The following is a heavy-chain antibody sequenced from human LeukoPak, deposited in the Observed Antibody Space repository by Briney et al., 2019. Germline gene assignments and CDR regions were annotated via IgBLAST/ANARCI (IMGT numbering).Heavy chain of an antibody. CDR3: ARAYYDHFDAFDI. D-gene: IGHD1-26*01. CDR2: INPNSGGT. V-gene: IGHV1-2*06. Sequence: GASVKVSCKASGYTFTGYYTHWVRQAPGQGLEWMGRINPNSGGTNYAQKFQGRVTTTRDTSISTAYMELSRLRSDDTAVYYCARAYYDHFDAFDIWGQGTMVTVSS. CDR1: GYTFTGYY. J-gene: IGHJ3*02.